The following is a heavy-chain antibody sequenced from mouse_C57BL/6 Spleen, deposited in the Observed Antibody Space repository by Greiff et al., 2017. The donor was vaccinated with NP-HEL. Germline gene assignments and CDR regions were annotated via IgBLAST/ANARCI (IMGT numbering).Heavy chain of an antibody. CDR2: IAPENGDT. CDR1: GFNIKDDY. CDR3: STGYTTVVAGPDD. J-gene: IGHJ2*01. V-gene: IGHV14-4*01. Sequence: VQLKESGAELVRPGASVKLSCTASGFNIKDDYMHWVKQRPEQGLEWIGWIAPENGDTEYASKFQGKATITADTSSNTAYLQLSSLTSEDTAVYYCSTGYTTVVAGPDDWGQGTTLTVSS. D-gene: IGHD1-1*01.